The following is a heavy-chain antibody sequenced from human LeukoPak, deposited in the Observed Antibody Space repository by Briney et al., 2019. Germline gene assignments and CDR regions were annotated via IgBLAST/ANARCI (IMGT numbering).Heavy chain of an antibody. Sequence: SETLSLTCTVSGGSISSYYWSWIRQPPGKGLEWIGYIYYSGSTNYNPSLKSRVTISVDTSKNQFSLKLSSVTAADTAVYYCAREGPYSYGCPDAFDIWGQGTMVTVSS. CDR1: GGSISSYY. J-gene: IGHJ3*02. D-gene: IGHD5-18*01. CDR3: AREGPYSYGCPDAFDI. V-gene: IGHV4-59*01. CDR2: IYYSGST.